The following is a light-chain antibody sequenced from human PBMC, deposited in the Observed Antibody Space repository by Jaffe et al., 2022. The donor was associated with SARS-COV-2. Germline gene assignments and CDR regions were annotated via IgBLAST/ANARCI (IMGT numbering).Light chain of an antibody. Sequence: QPVLTQPPSASASLGASVTLTCTLSSGYSNYRVDWYQQRPGKGPRFVMRVGTGGVVGSKGDGIPDRFSVLGSGLNRFLTIKNIQEEDESDYHCGADHGSGNNFLYVFGTGTKVTVL. J-gene: IGLJ1*01. CDR1: SGYSNYR. CDR3: GADHGSGNNFLYV. CDR2: VGTGGVVG. V-gene: IGLV9-49*01.